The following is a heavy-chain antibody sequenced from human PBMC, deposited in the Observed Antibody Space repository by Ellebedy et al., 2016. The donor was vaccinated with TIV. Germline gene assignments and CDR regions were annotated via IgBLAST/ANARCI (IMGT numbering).Heavy chain of an antibody. J-gene: IGHJ6*02. CDR1: GYTFTANY. D-gene: IGHD4/OR15-4a*01. CDR3: ARVLRATSGMDV. Sequence: ASVKVSCKASGYTFTANYVHWVRQAPGQGPEWMGWIDPDSGVTNFAQKFQGRVTMTRDTSVNTAYMELSRLRSDDTAVYYCARVLRATSGMDVWGQGTTVTVS. V-gene: IGHV1-2*02. CDR2: IDPDSGVT.